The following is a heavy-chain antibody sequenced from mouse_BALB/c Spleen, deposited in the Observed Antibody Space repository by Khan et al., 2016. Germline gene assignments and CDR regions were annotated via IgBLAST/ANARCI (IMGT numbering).Heavy chain of an antibody. Sequence: VKLQESGPGLVAPSQSLSITCTISGFSLTSYGIHWVRQPPGKGLEWLVVIWSDGSTTYNSALKSRLSLSKDNSKSQVFLKMNSLQTDDTAMYYCARHGTMTYAMDYWGQGTSVTVSS. J-gene: IGHJ4*01. CDR3: ARHGTMTYAMDY. CDR1: GFSLTSYG. V-gene: IGHV2-6-1*01. D-gene: IGHD2-4*01. CDR2: IWSDGST.